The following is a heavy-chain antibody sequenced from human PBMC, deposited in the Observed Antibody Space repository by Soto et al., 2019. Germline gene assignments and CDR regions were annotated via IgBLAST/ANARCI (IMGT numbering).Heavy chain of an antibody. V-gene: IGHV3-11*01. CDR3: ARSGRRYYYYYGMDV. J-gene: IGHJ6*02. CDR2: ISSSGSTI. D-gene: IGHD3-10*01. Sequence: GGSLRLSSAGSGVTFSDYYMSWIRQAPGKELEWVSYISSSGSTIYYADSVKGRFTISRDNAKNSLYLQMNSLRAEDTAVYYCARSGRRYYYYYGMDVWAQVTTGTVSS. CDR1: GVTFSDYY.